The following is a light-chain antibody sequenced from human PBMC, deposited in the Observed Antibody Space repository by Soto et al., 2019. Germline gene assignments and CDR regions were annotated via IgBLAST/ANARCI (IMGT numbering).Light chain of an antibody. CDR3: QQRSNWPLT. CDR1: ENVGDN. Sequence: DIVMSQSPAALSVSPGERATLSCRASENVGDNLAWYQQKPGQAPRLLIYDASNRATGIPARFSGSGSGTDFTLTISSLEPEDFAVYYCQQRSNWPLTFGQGTKVDI. V-gene: IGKV3-11*01. CDR2: DAS. J-gene: IGKJ1*01.